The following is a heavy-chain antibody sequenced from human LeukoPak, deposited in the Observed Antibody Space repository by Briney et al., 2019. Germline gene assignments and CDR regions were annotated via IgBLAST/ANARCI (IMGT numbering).Heavy chain of an antibody. Sequence: PGGSLRLSCAAAGFSFTTYWMGWVRQAPGKGLEWVAVIWYDGSNKYYADSVKGRFTISRDNSKNTLYLQMNSLRAEDTAVYYWARRYAQIFDYWGQGTLVTVSS. J-gene: IGHJ4*02. V-gene: IGHV3-33*07. CDR2: IWYDGSNK. CDR1: GFSFTTYW. D-gene: IGHD2-2*01. CDR3: ARRYAQIFDY.